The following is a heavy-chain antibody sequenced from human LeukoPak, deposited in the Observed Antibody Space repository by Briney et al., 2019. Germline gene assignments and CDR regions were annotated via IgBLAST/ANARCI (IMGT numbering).Heavy chain of an antibody. CDR1: GYTFTSYG. J-gene: IGHJ3*02. V-gene: IGHV1-8*03. CDR2: INPSGGST. D-gene: IGHD3-10*01. Sequence: ASVKVSCKASGYTFTSYGISWVRQAPGQGLEWMGIINPSGGSTSYAQKFQGRVTITRNTSISTAYMELSSLRSEDTAVYYCARGGWGSGSYYTSRAFDIWGQGTMVTVSS. CDR3: ARGGWGSGSYYTSRAFDI.